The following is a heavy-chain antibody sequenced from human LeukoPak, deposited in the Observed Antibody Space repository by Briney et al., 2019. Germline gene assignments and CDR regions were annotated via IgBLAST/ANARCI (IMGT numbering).Heavy chain of an antibody. D-gene: IGHD4-23*01. CDR3: ASQVMTTVAQFDY. V-gene: IGHV4-39*01. Sequence: SETLSLTCTVSGGSISSSSYYWGWIRQPPGKGLEWFGSIYYSGSTYYNPSLKSRVTISVDTSKNQLSLKLSSVTAADTAVYYCASQVMTTVAQFDYWGQGTLVTVSS. CDR1: GGSISSSSYY. J-gene: IGHJ4*02. CDR2: IYYSGST.